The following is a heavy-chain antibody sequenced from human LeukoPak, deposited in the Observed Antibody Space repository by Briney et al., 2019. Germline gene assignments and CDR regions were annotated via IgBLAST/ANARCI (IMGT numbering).Heavy chain of an antibody. D-gene: IGHD3-16*02. J-gene: IGHJ4*02. CDR1: GGSISSSSYY. CDR3: ARESYYDYVWGSYRFDY. Sequence: SETLSLTCTVSGGSISSSSYYWGWIRQPPWKGLEWIGSIYYSGSTYYNPPLKSRVTISVDTSKNQFSLKLSSVTAADTAVYYCARESYYDYVWGSYRFDYWGQGTLVTVSS. CDR2: IYYSGST. V-gene: IGHV4-39*02.